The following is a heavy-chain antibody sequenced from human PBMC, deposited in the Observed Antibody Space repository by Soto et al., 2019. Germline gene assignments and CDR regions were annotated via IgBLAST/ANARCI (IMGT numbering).Heavy chain of an antibody. V-gene: IGHV1-46*01. Sequence: ASVKVSCKASGYAFSNNFMHWVRQAPAQGLEWMGVINPTTGLTSNAQKFQGRITMTSDTSSSTAYMELSSLRSEDTAVYYCARALRNGYFYGMDIWVQGTTVTVSS. CDR3: ARALRNGYFYGMDI. CDR2: INPTTGLT. J-gene: IGHJ6*02. CDR1: GYAFSNNF. D-gene: IGHD2-8*01.